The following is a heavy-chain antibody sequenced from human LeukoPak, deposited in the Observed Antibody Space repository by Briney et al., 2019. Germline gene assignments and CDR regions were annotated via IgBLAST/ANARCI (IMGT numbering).Heavy chain of an antibody. CDR1: GFTFSDYF. J-gene: IGHJ4*02. CDR3: ARDHSKAYGSGSPPYR. D-gene: IGHD3-10*01. V-gene: IGHV3-11*06. Sequence: GGSLRLSCAASGFTFSDYFMTWIRQAPGKGLEWVSSISSSSSYIYYADSVKGRFTISRDNAKNSLYLQMNSLRAEDTAVYYCARDHSKAYGSGSPPYRWGQGTLVTVSS. CDR2: ISSSSSYI.